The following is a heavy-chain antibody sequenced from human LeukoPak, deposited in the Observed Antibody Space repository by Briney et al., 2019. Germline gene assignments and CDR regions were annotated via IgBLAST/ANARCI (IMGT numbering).Heavy chain of an antibody. J-gene: IGHJ4*02. V-gene: IGHV1-2*06. CDR2: INPDNGAT. CDR1: GYTFTGYY. D-gene: IGHD1-26*01. Sequence: ASVKVSCKASGYTFTGYYMHWVRQAPGQGLEWMGRINPDNGATNYGQKLQGRVTITGDTSISTAYMELSSLRSDDTAVYYCTRESGSYHGNDYWGQGTLVTVSS. CDR3: TRESGSYHGNDY.